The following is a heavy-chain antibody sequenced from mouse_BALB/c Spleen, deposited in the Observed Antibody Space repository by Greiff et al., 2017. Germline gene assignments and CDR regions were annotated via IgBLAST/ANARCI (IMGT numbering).Heavy chain of an antibody. CDR3: ARSEGLRRYYYALDY. V-gene: IGHV1S29*02. D-gene: IGHD2-2*01. CDR2: IYPYNGGT. CDR1: GYTFTDYN. J-gene: IGHJ4*01. Sequence: EVQLQQSGPELVKPGASVKISCKASGYTFTDYNMHWVKQSHGKSLEWIGYIYPYNGGTGYNQKFKSKATLTVDNSSSTAYMELRSLTSEDSAVYYCARSEGLRRYYYALDYWGQGTLVTVSA.